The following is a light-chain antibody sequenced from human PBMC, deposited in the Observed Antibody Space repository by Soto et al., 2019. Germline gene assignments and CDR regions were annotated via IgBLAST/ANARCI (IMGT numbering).Light chain of an antibody. CDR1: QSISTY. CDR2: AAS. Sequence: DIQMTQSPSSLSASIGDRVTITCRTSQSISTYLNWYQLKPGKTPKLLIYAASTLQSGVPSRFSGSGSGTDFTLTISSLQPEDFATYYCQQSFSTPPGAWTFCQGTRVEIE. V-gene: IGKV1-39*01. J-gene: IGKJ1*01. CDR3: QQSFSTPPGAWT.